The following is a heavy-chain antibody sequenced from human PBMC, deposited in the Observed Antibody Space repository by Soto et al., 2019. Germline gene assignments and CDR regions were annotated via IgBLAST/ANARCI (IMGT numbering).Heavy chain of an antibody. CDR3: AKDQDPYYYYGMDV. CDR2: ISYDGSNK. J-gene: IGHJ6*02. Sequence: SCAASGFTFSSYGMHWVRQAPGKGLEWVAVISYDGSNKYYADSVKGRFTISRDNSKNTLYLQMNSLRAEDTAVYYCAKDQDPYYYYGMDVWGQGTTVTVSS. V-gene: IGHV3-30*18. CDR1: GFTFSSYG.